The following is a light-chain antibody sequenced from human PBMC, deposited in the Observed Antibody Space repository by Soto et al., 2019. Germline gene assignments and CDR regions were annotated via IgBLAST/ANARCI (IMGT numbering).Light chain of an antibody. J-gene: IGKJ1*01. CDR1: QSVSSN. Sequence: EMVMTQSRATLSVSPGERATLSCRASQSVSSNLAWYQQKPGQAPRLLIYGASTRATGIPARFSGSGSGTEFTLTISSLQSEDFAVFYCLQYNNWWTFGQGTKVDIK. CDR2: GAS. V-gene: IGKV3-15*01. CDR3: LQYNNWWT.